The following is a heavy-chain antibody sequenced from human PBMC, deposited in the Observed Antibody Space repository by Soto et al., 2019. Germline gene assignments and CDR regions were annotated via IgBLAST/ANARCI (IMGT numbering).Heavy chain of an antibody. D-gene: IGHD3-10*01. Sequence: GASVKLSCKASGYTFTSYGSSWVRQAPGQGLEWMGWISAYNGNTNYAQKLQGRVTMTTDTSTSTAYMELRSLRSDDTAVYYCARDRGTMVRGVITPAAWFDPWGQGTLVTVSS. CDR1: GYTFTSYG. CDR2: ISAYNGNT. V-gene: IGHV1-18*01. J-gene: IGHJ5*02. CDR3: ARDRGTMVRGVITPAAWFDP.